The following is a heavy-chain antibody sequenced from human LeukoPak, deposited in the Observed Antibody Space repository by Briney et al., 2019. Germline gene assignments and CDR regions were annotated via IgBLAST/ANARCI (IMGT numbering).Heavy chain of an antibody. Sequence: SLRLSCAASGFTFDDYAMHWVRQAPGKGLEWVSGISWNSGSIGYADSVKGRFTISRDNAKNSLYLQMNSLRAEDTAVYYCARGTFCTNTTCPIGDHFDYWGQGTLVTVSS. V-gene: IGHV3-9*01. D-gene: IGHD2-2*01. CDR3: ARGTFCTNTTCPIGDHFDY. J-gene: IGHJ4*02. CDR1: GFTFDDYA. CDR2: ISWNSGSI.